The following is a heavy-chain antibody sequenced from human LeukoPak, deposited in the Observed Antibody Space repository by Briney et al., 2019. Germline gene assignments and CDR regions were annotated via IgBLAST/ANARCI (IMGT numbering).Heavy chain of an antibody. CDR3: ARVVGCGGDCYSGISDY. CDR2: VYRSGST. Sequence: SETLSLTCAVSGGSINNNKWWSWVRQPPGKGLEWIGEVYRSGSTNYNPSLKSRVTISVDTSKNQFSLKLSSVTAADTAVYYCARVVGCGGDCYSGISDYWGQGTLVTVSS. CDR1: GGSINNNKW. D-gene: IGHD2-21*02. V-gene: IGHV4-4*02. J-gene: IGHJ4*02.